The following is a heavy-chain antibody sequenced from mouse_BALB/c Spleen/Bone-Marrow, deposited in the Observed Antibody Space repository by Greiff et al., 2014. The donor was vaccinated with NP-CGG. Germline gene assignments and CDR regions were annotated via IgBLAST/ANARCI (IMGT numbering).Heavy chain of an antibody. CDR3: TREREGDGYYDFDY. V-gene: IGHV2-9*02. CDR2: IWAGGAT. CDR1: GFSLASYG. Sequence: QVQLQQSGPGLVAPSQSLTITCAVSGFSLASYGIHWVRQPPGRGLEWLGVIWAGGATNYNSALMSRLSISKDNSKSQVFLKMNSLQIDDTAMFYCTREREGDGYYDFDYWGLGTIFTVSS. D-gene: IGHD2-3*01. J-gene: IGHJ2*01.